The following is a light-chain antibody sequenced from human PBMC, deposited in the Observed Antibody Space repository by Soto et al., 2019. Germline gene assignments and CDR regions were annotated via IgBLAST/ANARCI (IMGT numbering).Light chain of an antibody. CDR2: DVS. CDR3: QHYDNAAKFT. V-gene: IGKV1-33*01. J-gene: IGKJ2*01. CDR1: QDIGYY. Sequence: DIQMTLSPPSLSVSVGDRVTITCQASQDIGYYLNWYQQKSGKAPNFLIYDVSNLETGVSSRFSGSGSGTVFTFTISRLYDEDIATLYCQHYDNAAKFTFGQGAKLESK.